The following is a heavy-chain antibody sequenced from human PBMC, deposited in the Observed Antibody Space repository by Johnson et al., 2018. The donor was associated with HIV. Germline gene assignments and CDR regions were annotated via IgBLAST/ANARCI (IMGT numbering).Heavy chain of an antibody. CDR3: ARVGGSWMLDAFDI. J-gene: IGHJ3*02. Sequence: EVQLVESGGGLVQPGGSLRLSCAASGFTVSGNYMNWVRQAPGKGLEWVSVIYSDGSTYYADSVQGRFTLSRDNSQNTLYLQMNSLRAEDTAVYYCARVGGSWMLDAFDIWGQGTVVTVSS. CDR2: IYSDGST. D-gene: IGHD3-10*01. V-gene: IGHV3-66*01. CDR1: GFTVSGNY.